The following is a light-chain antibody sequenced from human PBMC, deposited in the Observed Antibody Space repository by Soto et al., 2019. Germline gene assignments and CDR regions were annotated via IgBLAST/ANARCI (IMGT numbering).Light chain of an antibody. Sequence: QSALTQPASVSGSPGQSVTISCTGSSSDIGTYKYVSWYQHHPGKAPKLLIYEVTNRPSGVSDRFSGSKSGNTASLTISGLQADDEADYDCSSYAASFLRVFGSGTKVTVL. J-gene: IGLJ1*01. CDR3: SSYAASFLRV. V-gene: IGLV2-14*01. CDR1: SSDIGTYKY. CDR2: EVT.